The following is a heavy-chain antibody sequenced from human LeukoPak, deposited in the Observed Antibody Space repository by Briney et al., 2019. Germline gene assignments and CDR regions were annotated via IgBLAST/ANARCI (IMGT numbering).Heavy chain of an antibody. CDR3: ARDREGNTFDY. CDR2: ISSRSSYI. Sequence: GGSLRLSCAASGFTFSSYSMNWVRQAPGKGLEWVSSISSRSSYIYYADSVKGRFTISRDNAKNSLYLQMNSLRAEDTAVYYCARDREGNTFDYWGQGTLVTVSS. J-gene: IGHJ4*02. CDR1: GFTFSSYS. V-gene: IGHV3-21*01.